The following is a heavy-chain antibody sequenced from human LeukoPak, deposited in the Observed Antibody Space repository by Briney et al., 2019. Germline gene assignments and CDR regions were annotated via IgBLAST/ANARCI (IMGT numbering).Heavy chain of an antibody. CDR1: GATFSSYA. D-gene: IGHD2-2*01. CDR3: AIQNGGYCSSTSCYAFDI. CDR2: IIPIFGTA. V-gene: IGHV1-69*05. J-gene: IGHJ3*02. Sequence: SVKVSCKASGATFSSYAISWVRQAPGQGLEWMGGIIPIFGTANYAQKFQGRVTITTDESTSTAYMQLSSLRSEDTAVYYCAIQNGGYCSSTSCYAFDIWGQGTMVTVSS.